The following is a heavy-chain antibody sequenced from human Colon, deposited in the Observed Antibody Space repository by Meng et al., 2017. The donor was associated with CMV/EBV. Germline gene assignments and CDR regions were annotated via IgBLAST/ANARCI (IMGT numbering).Heavy chain of an antibody. Sequence: SETLSLTCTVSGGSFSSSRYYWGWIRQPPGKGLEWIGSIYYGENTYSNPSLKSRVTVSVDTSKNQFSLKVNSVTAADTAVYYCARVTVFGVDFDYWGQGTQVTVSS. CDR1: GGSFSSSRYY. CDR2: IYYGENT. D-gene: IGHD3-3*01. J-gene: IGHJ4*02. CDR3: ARVTVFGVDFDY. V-gene: IGHV4-39*07.